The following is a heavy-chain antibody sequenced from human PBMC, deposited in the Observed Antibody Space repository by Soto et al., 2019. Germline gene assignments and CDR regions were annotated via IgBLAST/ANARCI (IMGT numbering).Heavy chain of an antibody. Sequence: SETLSLTCSVSGGSISSTTFYWGWIRQPPRQGLELIGSISYRGSTSYNPSLKSRVTISVDTSKNQFSLRLTSVTAADTAVYYCARLLGWSNYNYFGPWGQGTLVTVSS. CDR2: ISYRGST. CDR1: GGSISSTTFY. CDR3: ARLLGWSNYNYFGP. V-gene: IGHV4-39*01. D-gene: IGHD6-19*01. J-gene: IGHJ5*02.